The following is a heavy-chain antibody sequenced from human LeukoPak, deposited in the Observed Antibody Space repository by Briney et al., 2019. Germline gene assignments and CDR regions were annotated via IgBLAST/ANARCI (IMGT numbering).Heavy chain of an antibody. D-gene: IGHD6-19*01. Sequence: PGGPLRLSCAASGFTFSSYGMHWVRQAPGKGLEWVAVISYDGSNKYYADSVKGRFTISRDNSKNTLYLQMNSLRAEDTAVYYCAKDGIAVAGIIGNWFDPWGQGTLVTVSS. CDR1: GFTFSSYG. CDR2: ISYDGSNK. V-gene: IGHV3-30*18. CDR3: AKDGIAVAGIIGNWFDP. J-gene: IGHJ5*02.